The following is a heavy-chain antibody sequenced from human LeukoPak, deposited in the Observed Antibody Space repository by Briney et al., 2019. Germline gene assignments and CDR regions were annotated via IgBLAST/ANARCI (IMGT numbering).Heavy chain of an antibody. J-gene: IGHJ4*02. V-gene: IGHV5-51*01. Sequence: PGESLKISCKGSGYSFTSYWIGWVRQMPGKGLEWMGIIYPGDSDTRYSPSFQGQVTISADKSIRTAYLQWSSLKASDTAMYYCVRHSCDYDSSGYADYWGQGTLVTVSS. CDR1: GYSFTSYW. CDR2: IYPGDSDT. CDR3: VRHSCDYDSSGYADY. D-gene: IGHD3-22*01.